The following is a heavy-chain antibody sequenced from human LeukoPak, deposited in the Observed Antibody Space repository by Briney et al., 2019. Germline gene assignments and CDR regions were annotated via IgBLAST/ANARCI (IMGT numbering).Heavy chain of an antibody. CDR2: MNPNSGST. J-gene: IGHJ5*01. D-gene: IGHD6-13*01. V-gene: IGHV1-8*01. CDR1: GYTFTSYD. CDR3: ARLEAAAGTGFDS. Sequence: ASVKVSCKASGYTFTSYDIHWVRQATGQGLEWMGWMNPNSGSTDFAQKFQGRVTMTRDTPISTVHMELSSLTSEDTAVYYCARLEAAAGTGFDSWGQGTLVTVSS.